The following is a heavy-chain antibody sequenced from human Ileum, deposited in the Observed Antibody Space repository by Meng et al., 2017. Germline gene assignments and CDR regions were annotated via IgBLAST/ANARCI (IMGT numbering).Heavy chain of an antibody. CDR2: ILDRDGKT. J-gene: IGHJ5*01. D-gene: IGHD3-10*01. CDR1: GFSFSNQS. CDR3: ANRAWLES. V-gene: IGHV3-23*01. Sequence: GESLKISCAASGFSFSNQSMSWVRQAPGKGLEWVSVILDRDGKTYYADSVKGRFTISRDNSKNTLYLQMNSLRVDDTAVYYCANRAWLESWGQGNRVTVSS.